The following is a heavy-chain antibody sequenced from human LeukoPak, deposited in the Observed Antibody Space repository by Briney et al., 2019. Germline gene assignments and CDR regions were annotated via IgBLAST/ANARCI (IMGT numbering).Heavy chain of an antibody. D-gene: IGHD3-22*01. CDR2: ISWNSGSI. Sequence: GGSLRLSCAASGFTFDDYAMHWVRQAPGKGLEWVSGISWNSGSIGYADSVKGRFTISRDNAKNSLYLQMNSLRAEDTAVYYCARVVVGPFDYWGQGTLVTVSS. CDR1: GFTFDDYA. CDR3: ARVVVGPFDY. J-gene: IGHJ4*02. V-gene: IGHV3-9*01.